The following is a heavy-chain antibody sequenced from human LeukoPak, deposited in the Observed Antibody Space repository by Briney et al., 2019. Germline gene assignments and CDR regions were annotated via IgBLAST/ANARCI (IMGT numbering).Heavy chain of an antibody. CDR1: GGSISSGSYY. Sequence: PSQTLSLTCTVSGGSISSGSYYWSWIRQPAGKGLEWIGRIYTSGSTNYNPSLKSRVTISVDTSKNQFSLKLSSVTAADTAVYYCARGRVVADYWGQGTLVTVSS. CDR2: IYTSGST. CDR3: ARGRVVADY. V-gene: IGHV4-61*02. J-gene: IGHJ4*02. D-gene: IGHD3-3*01.